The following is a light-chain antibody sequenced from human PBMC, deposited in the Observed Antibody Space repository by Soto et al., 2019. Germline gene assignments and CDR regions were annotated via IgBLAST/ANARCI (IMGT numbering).Light chain of an antibody. CDR2: WAS. V-gene: IGKV4-1*01. J-gene: IGKJ4*01. Sequence: DIVMTQSPDSLAVSLGERATINCKSSQSVLFNSNSRNYLAWYQQKPGQPPKLLIYWASTRESGVPDRFSGSWSGTDFTLTISSLQAEDVAVYYCQQYYSTPLTFGGGTKAEIK. CDR3: QQYYSTPLT. CDR1: QSVLFNSNSRNY.